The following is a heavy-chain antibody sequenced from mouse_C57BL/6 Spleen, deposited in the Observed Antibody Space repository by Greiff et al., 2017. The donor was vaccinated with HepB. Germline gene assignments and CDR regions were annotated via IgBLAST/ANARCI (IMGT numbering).Heavy chain of an antibody. CDR1: GFTFSSYG. V-gene: IGHV5-6*01. J-gene: IGHJ3*01. CDR2: ISSGGSYT. Sequence: EVMLVESGGDLVKPGGSLKLSCAASGFTFSSYGMSWVRQTPDKRLEWVATISSGGSYTYYPDSVKGRFTISRDNAKNTLYLQMSSLKSEDTAMYYCARSPYYYGSSYRGFAYWGQVTLVTVSA. D-gene: IGHD1-1*01. CDR3: ARSPYYYGSSYRGFAY.